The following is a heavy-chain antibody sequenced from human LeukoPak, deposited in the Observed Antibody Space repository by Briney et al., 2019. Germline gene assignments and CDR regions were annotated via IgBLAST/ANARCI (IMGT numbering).Heavy chain of an antibody. CDR3: ARLISGYDSY. CDR1: GFTCGNYG. D-gene: IGHD5-12*01. CDR2: ISSSSSTM. J-gene: IGHJ4*02. Sequence: PGGSLRLSCVASGFTCGNYGMNWVRQAPGKGLEWVSYISSSSSTMYYADSVKGRFTISRGNAENSLYLQMDSLRDEDTAIYYCARLISGYDSYWGQGTLVTVS. V-gene: IGHV3-48*02.